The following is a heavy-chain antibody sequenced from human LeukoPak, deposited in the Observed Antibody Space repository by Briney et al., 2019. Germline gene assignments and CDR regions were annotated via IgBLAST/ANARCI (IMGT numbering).Heavy chain of an antibody. CDR3: ARGDYYDFYFGY. J-gene: IGHJ4*02. CDR1: GFTFSSYA. CDR2: ISSSSSYR. D-gene: IGHD3/OR15-3a*01. Sequence: GGSLRLSCAASGFTFSSYAMHWVRQAPGKGLEWVSSISSSSSYRYYVDSVKGRFTISRDNAKNSLYLQMNSLRAEDTAVYYCARGDYYDFYFGYWGQGTLVTVSS. V-gene: IGHV3-21*01.